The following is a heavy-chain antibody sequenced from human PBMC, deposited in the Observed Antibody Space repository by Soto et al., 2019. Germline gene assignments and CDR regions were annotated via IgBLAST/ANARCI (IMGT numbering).Heavy chain of an antibody. D-gene: IGHD6-13*01. CDR1: GFTFSSYA. V-gene: IGHV3-23*01. Sequence: EVQLLDSGGGLVQPGGSLRLSCAASGFTFSSYAMNWVRQAPGEGLEWVSVISGSGGSTYYADSVKGRFTISRDNSKNTLYLQMNSLRAEDTAVYYCARRGPGTYFDYWGQGTLVTVSS. CDR3: ARRGPGTYFDY. J-gene: IGHJ4*02. CDR2: ISGSGGST.